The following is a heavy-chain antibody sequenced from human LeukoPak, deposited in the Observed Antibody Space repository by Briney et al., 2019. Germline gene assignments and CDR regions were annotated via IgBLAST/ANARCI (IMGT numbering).Heavy chain of an antibody. CDR1: GFTFSSCW. CDR2: IKQDESEK. V-gene: IGHV3-7*01. D-gene: IGHD1-1*01. Sequence: GGSLRLSCAASGFTFSSCWMSWVRQAPGKGLEWVANIKQDESEKYYVDSLKGRFTISRDNAKNSLYLQMNSLRAEDTAVYYCARDKIDGPTKLDYWGQGILVTVSS. CDR3: ARDKIDGPTKLDY. J-gene: IGHJ4*02.